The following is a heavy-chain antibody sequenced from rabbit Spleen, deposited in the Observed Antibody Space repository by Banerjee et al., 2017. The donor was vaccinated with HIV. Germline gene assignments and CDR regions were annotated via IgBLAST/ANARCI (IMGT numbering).Heavy chain of an antibody. V-gene: IGHV1S40*01. CDR1: GVSFSGNSY. CDR3: ARDTSSSFSSYGMDL. D-gene: IGHD1-1*01. CDR2: IDSDSSGFT. J-gene: IGHJ6*01. Sequence: QSLEESGGDLVKPGASLTLTCIASGVSFSGNSYMCWVRQAPGKGLEWIACIDSDSSGFTYFASWANGRFTISKTSSTTVTLQMTSLTAADTATYFCARDTSSSFSSYGMDLWGPGTLVPVS.